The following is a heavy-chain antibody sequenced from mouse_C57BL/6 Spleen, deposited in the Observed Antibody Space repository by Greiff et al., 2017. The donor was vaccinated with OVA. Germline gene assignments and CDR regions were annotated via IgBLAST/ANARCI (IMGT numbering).Heavy chain of an antibody. CDR2: INPNNGGT. V-gene: IGHV1-26*01. Sequence: EVQLQQSGPELVKPGASVKISCKASGYTFTDYYMNWVKQSHGKSLEWIGDINPNNGGTSYNQKFKGKATLTVDKSSSTAYMELRSLTSEDSAVYYCARGIYDGHYGGFAYWGQGTLVTVSA. CDR1: GYTFTDYY. D-gene: IGHD2-3*01. CDR3: ARGIYDGHYGGFAY. J-gene: IGHJ3*01.